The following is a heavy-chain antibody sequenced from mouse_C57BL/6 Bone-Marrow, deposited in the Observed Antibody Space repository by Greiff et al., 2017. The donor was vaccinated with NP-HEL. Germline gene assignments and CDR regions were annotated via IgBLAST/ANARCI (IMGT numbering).Heavy chain of an antibody. Sequence: EVKLMESGAELVRPGASVKLSCTASGFNIKDDYMHWVKQRPEQGLEWIGWIDPENGDTEYASKFQGKATITADTSSNTAYLQLSSLTSEDTAVYYCTTLLLFYAMDYWGQGTSVTVSS. CDR2: IDPENGDT. CDR1: GFNIKDDY. V-gene: IGHV14-4*01. CDR3: TTLLLFYAMDY. D-gene: IGHD1-1*01. J-gene: IGHJ4*01.